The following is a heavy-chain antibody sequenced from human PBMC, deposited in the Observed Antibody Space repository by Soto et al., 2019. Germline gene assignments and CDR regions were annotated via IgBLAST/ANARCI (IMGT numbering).Heavy chain of an antibody. D-gene: IGHD3-3*01. CDR2: ISYDGSNK. CDR3: ARDKRDLRFLEWSYYFDY. J-gene: IGHJ4*02. CDR1: GFTFSSCA. Sequence: QVQLVESGGGVVQPGRSLRLSCAASGFTFSSCAMHWVRQAPGKGLEWVALISYDGSNKYYADSVKGRFTISRENSKNTLYLQMNSLRAEETAVYYCARDKRDLRFLEWSYYFDYWGQGTLVTVSS. V-gene: IGHV3-30-3*01.